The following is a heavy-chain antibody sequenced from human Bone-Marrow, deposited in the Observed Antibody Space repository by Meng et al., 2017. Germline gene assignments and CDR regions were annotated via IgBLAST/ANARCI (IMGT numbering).Heavy chain of an antibody. CDR2: IIPILGIA. V-gene: IGHV1-69*04. Sequence: SVKVSCKASGGTFSSYTISWVRQAPGQGLEWMGRIIPILGIANYAQKFQGRVTITADKSTSTAYMELSSLRSEDTAVYYCARDTYSSSWYLAGAFDIWGQGTMVTVSS. J-gene: IGHJ3*02. CDR3: ARDTYSSSWYLAGAFDI. CDR1: GGTFSSYT. D-gene: IGHD6-13*01.